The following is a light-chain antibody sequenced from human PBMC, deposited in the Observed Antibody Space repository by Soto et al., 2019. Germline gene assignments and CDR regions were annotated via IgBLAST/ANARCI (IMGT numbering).Light chain of an antibody. J-gene: IGLJ2*01. CDR3: SSYAGTKTFI. Sequence: QSALTQPPSASGSPGQSVTISCTGTISDIGTYYYVSWYQQHPGKAPKLIIYEVSERPSGVPDRFSGSKSGNTASLTVSGLQAGDEADYYCSSYAGTKTFIFGGGTKLTVL. CDR1: ISDIGTYYY. CDR2: EVS. V-gene: IGLV2-8*01.